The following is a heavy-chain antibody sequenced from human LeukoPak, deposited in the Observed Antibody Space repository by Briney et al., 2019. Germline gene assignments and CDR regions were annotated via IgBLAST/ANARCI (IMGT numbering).Heavy chain of an antibody. Sequence: GGSLRLSCAASGFTFSSYAMSWVRQAPGKGVEWVSAISGSGGSTYYADSVKGRFTISRDNSKNTLYLQMNSLRAEDTAVYYCAKEVDTAMVFSHSNWFDPWGQGTLVTVSS. J-gene: IGHJ5*02. D-gene: IGHD5-18*01. CDR3: AKEVDTAMVFSHSNWFDP. CDR2: ISGSGGST. V-gene: IGHV3-23*01. CDR1: GFTFSSYA.